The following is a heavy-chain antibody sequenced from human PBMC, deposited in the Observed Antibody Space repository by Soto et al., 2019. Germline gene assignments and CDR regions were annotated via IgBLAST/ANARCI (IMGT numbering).Heavy chain of an antibody. CDR3: AKDREGDYDDYFDY. CDR2: ISYDGSNK. CDR1: GFTFSIYA. J-gene: IGHJ4*02. Sequence: PGGSLRLSCAASGFTFSIYAMHWVRQAPGKGLEWVAVISYDGSNKYYADSVKGRFTISRDNSKNTLYLQMNSLRAEDTAVYFCAKDREGDYDDYFDYWGKGTLFTVAS. V-gene: IGHV3-30-3*01. D-gene: IGHD4-17*01.